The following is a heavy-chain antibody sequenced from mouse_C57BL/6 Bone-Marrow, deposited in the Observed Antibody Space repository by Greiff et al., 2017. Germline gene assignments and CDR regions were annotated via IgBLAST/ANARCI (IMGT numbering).Heavy chain of an antibody. V-gene: IGHV5-6*01. J-gene: IGHJ4*01. D-gene: IGHD3-2*02. CDR3: ARQLRLPYYYAMDY. CDR1: GFTFSSYG. Sequence: EVKLQESGGDLVKPGGSLKLSCAASGFTFSSYGMSWVRQTPDKRLEWVATISSGGSYTYYPDGVKGRFTISRDNAKNTLYLQMSSLKSEDTAMYYCARQLRLPYYYAMDYWGQGTSVTVSS. CDR2: ISSGGSYT.